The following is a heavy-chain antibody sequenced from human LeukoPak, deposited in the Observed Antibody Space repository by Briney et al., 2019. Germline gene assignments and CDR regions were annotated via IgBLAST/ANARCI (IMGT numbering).Heavy chain of an antibody. Sequence: GGSLRLSCAASGFTFSSYAMSWVRQAPGKGLEWVSAISGSGGSTYYADSVKGRFTISRDNSKNTLYLQMNSLRAEDTAVYYCAKDRVSYSRSSPFDYWGQGTLVTVSS. J-gene: IGHJ4*02. D-gene: IGHD6-6*01. CDR1: GFTFSSYA. V-gene: IGHV3-23*01. CDR2: ISGSGGST. CDR3: AKDRVSYSRSSPFDY.